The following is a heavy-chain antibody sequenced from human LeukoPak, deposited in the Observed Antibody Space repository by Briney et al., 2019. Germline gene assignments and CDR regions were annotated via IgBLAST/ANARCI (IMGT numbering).Heavy chain of an antibody. V-gene: IGHV4-39*01. CDR2: IYYSGST. Sequence: SETLSLTCTVSGGSISSSSYYWGWIRQPPGKGLEWIGSIYYSGSTYYNPSLKSRVTISVDTSKNQFSLKLSSVTAAGTAVYYCARHWGLGWDEDSNWFDPWGQGTLVTVSS. CDR1: GGSISSSSYY. CDR3: ARHWGLGWDEDSNWFDP. D-gene: IGHD6-19*01. J-gene: IGHJ5*02.